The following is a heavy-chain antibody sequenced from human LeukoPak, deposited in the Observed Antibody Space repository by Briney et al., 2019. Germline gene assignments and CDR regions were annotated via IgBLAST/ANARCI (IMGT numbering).Heavy chain of an antibody. CDR2: IYSGDST. Sequence: TGGSLRLSCVASGFSSTYTSWVRQAPGKGLEWVSVIYSGDSTYYADSVRGRFTISRDISKNTVYLQMNSLRPEDTAVYYCARDLWDGTGYWGQGTPVTVAS. CDR3: ARDLWDGTGY. D-gene: IGHD3-3*01. V-gene: IGHV3-66*02. CDR1: GFSSTY. J-gene: IGHJ4*02.